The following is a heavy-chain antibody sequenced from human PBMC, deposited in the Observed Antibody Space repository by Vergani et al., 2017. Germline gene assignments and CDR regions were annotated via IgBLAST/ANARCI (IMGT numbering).Heavy chain of an antibody. CDR1: GFTLSSHA. V-gene: IGHV3-33*01. J-gene: IGHJ6*03. CDR3: ARSGYCAHGVYYLTYYYYMDV. CDR2: IWYDGSKE. D-gene: IGHD2-8*01. Sequence: QVQLEESGGGVVQPGRSLRLSCAGSGFTLSSHAMHWVRQAPGKGLEWVAFIWYDGSKEYYADSVKGRFTISRDNSQNTLYLQMNNLRAADTAVYYCARSGYCAHGVYYLTYYYYMDVWGKGTAVTVSS.